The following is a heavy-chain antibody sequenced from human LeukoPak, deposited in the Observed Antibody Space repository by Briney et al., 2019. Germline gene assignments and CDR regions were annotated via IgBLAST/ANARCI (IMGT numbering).Heavy chain of an antibody. J-gene: IGHJ4*02. CDR2: ISYDGSNK. D-gene: IGHD1-26*01. CDR1: GFTFSSYG. CDR3: AKGRGSTTWFDY. Sequence: GRSLRLSCAASGFTFSSYGMHWVRQAPGKGLEWLADISYDGSNKYYADSVKGRFTISRDNSKNTLYLQMNSLRGEYTAVYYCAKGRGSTTWFDYWGQGTLVTVSS. V-gene: IGHV3-30*18.